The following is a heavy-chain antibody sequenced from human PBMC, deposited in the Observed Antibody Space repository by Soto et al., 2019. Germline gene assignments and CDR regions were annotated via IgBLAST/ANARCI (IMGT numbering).Heavy chain of an antibody. CDR2: IGISIGYI. J-gene: IGHJ3*01. CDR1: GFNLSSYT. Sequence: VGSLRLSGVASGFNLSSYTMSWVRQAPGKGLEWVSSIGISIGYIYYGESVTGRFTISRDNAKNSLFLQMNSLRVEDTAVYFCGRNVLAVTEDAVDVWGQGTMVTVSS. V-gene: IGHV3-21*01. D-gene: IGHD6-6*01. CDR3: GRNVLAVTEDAVDV.